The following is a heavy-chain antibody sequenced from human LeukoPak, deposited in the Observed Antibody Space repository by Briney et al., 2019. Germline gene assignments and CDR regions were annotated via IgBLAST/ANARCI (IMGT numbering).Heavy chain of an antibody. J-gene: IGHJ3*02. CDR2: INPSGGST. D-gene: IGHD5-24*01. CDR3: AREQKRRRAFDI. CDR1: GYTFTSYY. V-gene: IGHV1-46*01. Sequence: ASVKVSCKASGYTFTSYYMHWVRQAPGQGLEWMGIINPSGGSTSYAQKFQGRVTMTRDMSTSTVYTELSSLRSEDTAVYYCAREQKRRRAFDIWGQGTMVTVSS.